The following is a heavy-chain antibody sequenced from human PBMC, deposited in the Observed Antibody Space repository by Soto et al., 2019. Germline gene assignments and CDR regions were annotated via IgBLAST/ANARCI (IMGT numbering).Heavy chain of an antibody. Sequence: QLQLQESGPGLVKPSETLSLTCTVSGGSISSSSYYWGWIRQPPGKGLEWIGSIYYSGSPHYNPSLTTPVTISVATSKNHFSLKLSSVTAADTAVYYCARTKGIAAGYAFDIWGQGTMVTVSS. J-gene: IGHJ3*02. D-gene: IGHD6-13*01. CDR3: ARTKGIAAGYAFDI. CDR1: GGSISSSSYY. CDR2: IYYSGSP. V-gene: IGHV4-39*02.